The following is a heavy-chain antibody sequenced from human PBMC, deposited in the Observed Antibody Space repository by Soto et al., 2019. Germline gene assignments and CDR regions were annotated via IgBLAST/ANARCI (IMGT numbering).Heavy chain of an antibody. CDR2: INAGNGNT. D-gene: IGHD1-26*01. J-gene: IGHJ3*02. CDR3: ASGGNSGSYYGSDAFDI. V-gene: IGHV1-3*01. CDR1: GYTFTSYA. Sequence: QVQLVQSGAEVKKPGASVKVSCKASGYTFTSYAMHWVRQAPGQRLEWMGWINAGNGNTKYSQKFQGRVTITRDTSASTAYMERSSLRSEDTAVYYCASGGNSGSYYGSDAFDIWGQGTMVTVSS.